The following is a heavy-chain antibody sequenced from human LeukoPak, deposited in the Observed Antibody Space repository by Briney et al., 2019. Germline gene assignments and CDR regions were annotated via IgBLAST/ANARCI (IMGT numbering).Heavy chain of an antibody. Sequence: GGSLRLSCAASGFTFDDYAMPWVRQAPGKGLEWVSGISWNSGSIGYADSVKGRFTISRDNSKNTVFLEMSSLRAEDTAFYYCAKQTRYDSPAGGRGFDYWGQGTLVTVSS. D-gene: IGHD3-22*01. CDR2: ISWNSGSI. CDR3: AKQTRYDSPAGGRGFDY. CDR1: GFTFDDYA. J-gene: IGHJ4*02. V-gene: IGHV3-9*01.